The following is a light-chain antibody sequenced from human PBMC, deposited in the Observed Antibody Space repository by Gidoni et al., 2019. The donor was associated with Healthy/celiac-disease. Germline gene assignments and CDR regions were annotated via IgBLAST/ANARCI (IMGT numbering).Light chain of an antibody. Sequence: ELVLTQSPGTLSLSPGERATLSCRASQSVSSSYLAWYQQKPGQAPRLRIYGASSRATGIPDRFSGSGSGTDFTLTIRRLEPEDFAVYYCQQYGSSPYTFGQGTKLEIK. CDR3: QQYGSSPYT. J-gene: IGKJ2*01. CDR1: QSVSSSY. V-gene: IGKV3-20*01. CDR2: GAS.